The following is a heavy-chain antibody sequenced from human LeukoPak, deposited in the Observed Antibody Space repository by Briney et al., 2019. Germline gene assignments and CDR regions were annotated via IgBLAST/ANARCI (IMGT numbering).Heavy chain of an antibody. CDR1: GGSISSGGYY. CDR3: ARQPTRAVTHGGGNWFDP. Sequence: PSQTLSLTCTVSGGSISSGGYYWSWIRQHPGKGLEWIGYIYYSGSTYYNPSLKSRVTISVDTSKNQFSLKLSSVTAADTAVYYCARQPTRAVTHGGGNWFDPWGQGTLVTVSS. J-gene: IGHJ5*02. CDR2: IYYSGST. D-gene: IGHD4-17*01. V-gene: IGHV4-31*03.